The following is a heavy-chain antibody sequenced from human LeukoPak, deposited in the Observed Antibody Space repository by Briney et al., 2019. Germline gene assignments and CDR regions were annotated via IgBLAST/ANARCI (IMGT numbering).Heavy chain of an antibody. D-gene: IGHD6-19*01. CDR3: AKAVAGSTWPWAPDY. CDR2: ISYDGTNK. CDR1: GFTFSSYG. Sequence: GGSLRLSCAASGFTFSSYGMHWVRQAPGKGLEWVAVISYDGTNKYYADSVKGRFTISRGNSKNTLYLQMNSLSAEDTAVYYCAKAVAGSTWPWAPDYWGQGTLVTVSS. V-gene: IGHV3-30*18. J-gene: IGHJ4*02.